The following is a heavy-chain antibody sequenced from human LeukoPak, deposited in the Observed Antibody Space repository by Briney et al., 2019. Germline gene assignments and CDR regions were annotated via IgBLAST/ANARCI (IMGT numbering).Heavy chain of an antibody. CDR3: ARRLSSTPLYDY. Sequence: GESLRISCKGSVYTLTNFLIGWVRQMPGKGLEWMGIIYPVDSDTRYSSSFQGQVTISADKSISTAYLQWSSLKASDTAMYYCARRLSSTPLYDYWGQGTLVTVSS. CDR2: IYPVDSDT. V-gene: IGHV5-51*01. J-gene: IGHJ4*02. D-gene: IGHD2-2*01. CDR1: VYTLTNFL.